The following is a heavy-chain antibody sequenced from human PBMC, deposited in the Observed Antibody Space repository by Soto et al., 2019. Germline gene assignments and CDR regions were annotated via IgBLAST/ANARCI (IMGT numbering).Heavy chain of an antibody. J-gene: IGHJ4*02. V-gene: IGHV3-23*01. Sequence: GGSLRLSCAASGFTFSSYAMSWVRQAPGKGLEWVSAISGSGGSTYYADSVKGRFTISRDNSKNTLYLQMNSLRAEDTAVYYFAKEDRYYDSSGYYYYWGQGTLVTVSS. D-gene: IGHD3-22*01. CDR1: GFTFSSYA. CDR3: AKEDRYYDSSGYYYY. CDR2: ISGSGGST.